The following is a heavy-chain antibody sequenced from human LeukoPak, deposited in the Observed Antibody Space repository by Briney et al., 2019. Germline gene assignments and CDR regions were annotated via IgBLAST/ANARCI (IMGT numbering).Heavy chain of an antibody. Sequence: PGGSLRLSCAASGFTFSSYAMTWVRQAPGKGLEWVSGISGSGGSTDYADSVKGRFTISRDNSKNTLYLQMNSLRAEDTAVYYCAKESKTRIAALDFWGQGTLVTVSS. CDR2: ISGSGGST. CDR3: AKESKTRIAALDF. J-gene: IGHJ4*02. D-gene: IGHD6-13*01. V-gene: IGHV3-23*01. CDR1: GFTFSSYA.